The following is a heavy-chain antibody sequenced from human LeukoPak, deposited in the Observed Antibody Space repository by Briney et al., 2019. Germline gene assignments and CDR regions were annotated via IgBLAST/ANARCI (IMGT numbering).Heavy chain of an antibody. D-gene: IGHD1-26*01. CDR1: GFTFRSYG. Sequence: GGSLRLSCAASGFTFRSYGMHWVRQAPGKGLEWVAVIWYDGSRQYYIDSVKGRFTISRDDSKNTLYLQMNSLRAEDTVVYYCARDSGVVGAILDYWGQGTLVTVSS. CDR2: IWYDGSRQ. CDR3: ARDSGVVGAILDY. J-gene: IGHJ4*02. V-gene: IGHV3-33*01.